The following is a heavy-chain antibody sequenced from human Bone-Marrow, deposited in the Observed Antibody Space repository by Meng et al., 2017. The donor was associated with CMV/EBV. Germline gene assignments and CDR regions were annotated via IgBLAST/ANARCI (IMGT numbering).Heavy chain of an antibody. CDR1: GGSISSYY. CDR3: ARDRCYKDGSGYPPK. J-gene: IGHJ4*02. CDR2: IYTSGST. D-gene: IGHD3-22*01. Sequence: SETLSLTCTVSGGSISSYYWSWIRQPAGKGLEWIGRIYTSGSTNYNPSLKSRVTMSVDTSKNQFSLKLSSVTASDTPVYCCARDRCYKDGSGYPPKRGQGTLVAVSS. V-gene: IGHV4-4*07.